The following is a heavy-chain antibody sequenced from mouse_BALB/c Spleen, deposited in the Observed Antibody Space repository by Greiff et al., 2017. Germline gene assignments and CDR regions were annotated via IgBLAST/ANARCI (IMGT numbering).Heavy chain of an antibody. CDR2: INPGSGGT. CDR1: GYAFTNYL. J-gene: IGHJ3*01. V-gene: IGHV1-54*01. CDR3: ARSGLRLFAY. Sequence: QVQLQQSGAELVRPGTSVKVSCKASGYAFTNYLIEWVKQRPGQGLEWIGVINPGSGGTNYNEKFKGKATLTAEKSSSTAYMQLSSLTSDDSAVYFCARSGLRLFAYWGQGTLVTVSA. D-gene: IGHD1-2*01.